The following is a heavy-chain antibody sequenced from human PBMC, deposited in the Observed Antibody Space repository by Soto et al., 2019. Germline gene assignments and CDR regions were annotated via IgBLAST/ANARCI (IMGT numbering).Heavy chain of an antibody. Sequence: PGESLKISCKGSGYSFTSYWISWVRQMPGKGLEWMGRIDPSDSYTNYSPSFQGHVTISADKSISTAYLQWSSLKASDTAMYYCARGQEIAACHVDYYYYGMDVWGQGTTVTVSS. CDR3: ARGQEIAACHVDYYYYGMDV. CDR2: IDPSDSYT. V-gene: IGHV5-10-1*01. J-gene: IGHJ6*02. D-gene: IGHD6-6*01. CDR1: GYSFTSYW.